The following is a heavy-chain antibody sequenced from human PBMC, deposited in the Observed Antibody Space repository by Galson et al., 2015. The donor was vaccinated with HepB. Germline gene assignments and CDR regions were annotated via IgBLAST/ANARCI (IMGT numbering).Heavy chain of an antibody. CDR2: ISAYNGNT. D-gene: IGHD3-10*01. V-gene: IGHV1-18*01. Sequence: FTTYGIRWVRQAPGQGLEWMGWISAYNGNTNYAQKLQGRVTMTTDTSTSTAYMELRSLRSDDTAVYFCARDYGSVSYYYIDYWGQGTLVTVSS. J-gene: IGHJ4*02. CDR1: FTTYG. CDR3: ARDYGSVSYYYIDY.